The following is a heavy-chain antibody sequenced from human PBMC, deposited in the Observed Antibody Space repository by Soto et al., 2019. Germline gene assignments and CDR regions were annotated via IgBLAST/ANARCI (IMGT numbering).Heavy chain of an antibody. CDR3: ARAANDYGDLFQL. CDR2: INTGNGDT. V-gene: IGHV1-3*04. D-gene: IGHD4-17*01. J-gene: IGHJ1*01. Sequence: QVQLVQSGAEVRKPGASVKVSCRASGYTFNFYAMHWVRQAPGQRLEWMGWINTGNGDTKYSQKFQGRVTITRDTSASTAYMQLSSLRSEDTAVYHCARAANDYGDLFQLWGQGTLVTVSS. CDR1: GYTFNFYA.